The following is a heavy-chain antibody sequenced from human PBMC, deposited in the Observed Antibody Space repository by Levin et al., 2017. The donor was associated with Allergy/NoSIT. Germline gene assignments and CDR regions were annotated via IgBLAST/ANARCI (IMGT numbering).Heavy chain of an antibody. CDR1: GFTFSSYW. CDR2: VKEDGSGK. D-gene: IGHD3-22*01. CDR3: ARPYYYDKSDYRPFEY. V-gene: IGHV3-7*01. J-gene: IGHJ4*02. Sequence: GGSLRLSCAASGFTFSSYWMSWVRQAPGKGLEWVANVKEDGSGKNYVDSVKGRFTISRDNAKNSLYLQMNSLRAEDTAVYYCARPYYYDKSDYRPFEYWGQGTLVTVSS.